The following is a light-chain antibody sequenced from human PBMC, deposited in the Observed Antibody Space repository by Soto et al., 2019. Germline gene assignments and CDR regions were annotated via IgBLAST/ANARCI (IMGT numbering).Light chain of an antibody. J-gene: IGKJ1*01. CDR3: QQYYSYPQT. CDR2: AAS. V-gene: IGKV1-8*01. CDR1: QGISSY. Sequence: AIRMTQSPSSLSASTGDRVTITCRASQGISSYLAWYQQKPGKAPKLLIYAASTLQSGVPSRFSGSGSGTDSTLTISCLQSEDFATYYCQQYYSYPQTFGQGTKV.